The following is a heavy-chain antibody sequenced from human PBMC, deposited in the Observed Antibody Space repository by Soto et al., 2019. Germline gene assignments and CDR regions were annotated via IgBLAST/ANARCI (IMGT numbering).Heavy chain of an antibody. Sequence: GGSLRLSCAASGFTFSRYGMHWVRQAPGKGLEWVAVISYDGSNKYYADSVKGRFTISRDNSKNTRYLQMNSLRAEDTAVYYCAKKALWAYGGNSFDYWGQGTLVSVS. D-gene: IGHD4-17*01. J-gene: IGHJ4*02. CDR1: GFTFSRYG. V-gene: IGHV3-30*18. CDR2: ISYDGSNK. CDR3: AKKALWAYGGNSFDY.